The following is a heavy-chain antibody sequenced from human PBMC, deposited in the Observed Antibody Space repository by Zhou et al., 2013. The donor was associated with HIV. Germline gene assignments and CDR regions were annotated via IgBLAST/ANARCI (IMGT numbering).Heavy chain of an antibody. V-gene: IGHV1-69*05. D-gene: IGHD7-27*01. CDR1: GGTFSSYA. CDR3: ASLLTGDRGYYYYYMDV. CDR2: IIPIFGTA. Sequence: QVQLVQSGAEVKKPGSSVKVSCKASGGTFSSYAISWVRQAPGQGLEWMGGIIPIFGTANYAQKFQGRVTITTDESTSTAYMELSSLRSEDTAVYYCASLLTGDRGYYYYYMDVWGKGTTVTVSS. J-gene: IGHJ6*03.